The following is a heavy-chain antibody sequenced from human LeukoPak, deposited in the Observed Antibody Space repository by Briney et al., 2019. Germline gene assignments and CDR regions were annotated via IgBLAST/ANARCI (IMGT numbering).Heavy chain of an antibody. CDR3: ARDQEGFDY. CDR1: GYTLTELS. V-gene: IGHV1-46*01. Sequence: ASVKVSCKVSGYTLTELSMHWVRQAPGQGLEWMGMIYPRDGSTSYAQKFQGRVTVTRDTSASTVHMELSGLRSEDTAVYYCARDQEGFDYWGQGTLVTVSS. J-gene: IGHJ4*02. CDR2: IYPRDGST.